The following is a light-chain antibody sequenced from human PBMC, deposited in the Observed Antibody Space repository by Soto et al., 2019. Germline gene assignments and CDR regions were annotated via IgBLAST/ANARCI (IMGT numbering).Light chain of an antibody. Sequence: EIVMTQSPATLSVSPGERATLSCRASQSVSSNLAWYQQKPGQAPMLLIYGASTRATGIPARFSGSGSGTEFTLTISSLQSEDFAVYYCQQYNNWTPTWTFGPGAKVEIK. CDR1: QSVSSN. V-gene: IGKV3-15*01. CDR2: GAS. J-gene: IGKJ1*01. CDR3: QQYNNWTPTWT.